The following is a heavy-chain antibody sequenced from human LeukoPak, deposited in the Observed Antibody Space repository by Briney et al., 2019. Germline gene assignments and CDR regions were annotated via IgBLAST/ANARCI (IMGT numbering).Heavy chain of an antibody. Sequence: PSETLSLTCNVSGDFFRSYWWGWVRQPAGKGLEWIGRIYSTGSTKFNPSLKSRLAMSMAASTNQFSLKPASVTAADTAIYFCARQGCTAGYYFLDYWSQGTLVTVSS. J-gene: IGHJ4*02. CDR2: IYSTGST. CDR3: ARQGCTAGYYFLDY. CDR1: GDFFRSYW. D-gene: IGHD2-8*02. V-gene: IGHV4-4*07.